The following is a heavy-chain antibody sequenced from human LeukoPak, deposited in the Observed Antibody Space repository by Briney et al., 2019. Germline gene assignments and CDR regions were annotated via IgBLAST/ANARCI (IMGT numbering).Heavy chain of an antibody. Sequence: PSETLSLTCTVSGVSISSSNSYWGWIRQPPGKGLEWIGSIYYSGNTYYNASLKSQVSISIDTSKNQFSLRLTSVTAADTAVYYCARPHRRYSSGWYVYWGQGTLVTVSS. D-gene: IGHD6-19*01. CDR2: IYYSGNT. J-gene: IGHJ4*02. V-gene: IGHV4-39*01. CDR3: ARPHRRYSSGWYVY. CDR1: GVSISSSNSY.